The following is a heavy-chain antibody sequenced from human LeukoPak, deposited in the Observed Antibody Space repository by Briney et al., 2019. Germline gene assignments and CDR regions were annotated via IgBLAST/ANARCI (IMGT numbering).Heavy chain of an antibody. J-gene: IGHJ5*02. CDR3: ARGPPRSYDIGAQPDRFDR. Sequence: SETLSLTCAVYGGSFSGYYWSWIRQPPGKGLEWIGEINHSGSTNYNPSLMSRVTISVDTSKNQFSRKLSSVTAADTAVYYCARGPPRSYDIGAQPDRFDRWGQGTLVTVSS. CDR1: GGSFSGYY. D-gene: IGHD3-22*01. CDR2: INHSGST. V-gene: IGHV4-34*01.